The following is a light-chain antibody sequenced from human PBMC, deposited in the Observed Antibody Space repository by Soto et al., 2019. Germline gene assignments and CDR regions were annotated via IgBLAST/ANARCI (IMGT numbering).Light chain of an antibody. CDR1: QTISSW. CDR2: KAS. CDR3: QHYNSYPVT. V-gene: IGKV1-5*03. J-gene: IGKJ1*01. Sequence: DIHMTQSPSTLSASVGDRVTITCRASQTISSWLAWYQQKPGKAPKLLIYKASSLESGVPSRFSGSGSGTEFTLTISSLQPDDFANYYCQHYNSYPVTFGQGTKVDIK.